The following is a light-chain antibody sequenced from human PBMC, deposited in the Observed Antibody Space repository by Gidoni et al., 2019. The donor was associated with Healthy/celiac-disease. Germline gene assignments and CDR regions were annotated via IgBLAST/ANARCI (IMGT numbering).Light chain of an antibody. Sequence: DIQLTQSPSFRSAAVGDRVTITCRASQGISSYLAWYQQKPGKAPKLLIYAASTLQRGVPSRFSGGGSGTGCTLTISSLQPEDFATYYCQQLNSYPLTFGGGTKVEIK. CDR3: QQLNSYPLT. CDR2: AAS. V-gene: IGKV1-9*01. CDR1: QGISSY. J-gene: IGKJ4*01.